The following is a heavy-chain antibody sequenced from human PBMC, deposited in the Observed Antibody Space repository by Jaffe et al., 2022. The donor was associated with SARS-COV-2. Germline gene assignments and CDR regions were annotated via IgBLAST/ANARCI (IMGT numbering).Heavy chain of an antibody. CDR3: AKSTVIFNRDFHY. CDR1: GFTFGNYA. D-gene: IGHD2-21*01. V-gene: IGHV3-23*01. Sequence: EVQLLESGGGWVQPGGSLRLSCVASGFTFGNYAMDWVRQAPGRGLEWVASVSGGGGSKQYADSVRGRFTISRDNSKNTVYLQMDSLRTDDSAIFYCAKSTVIFNRDFHYWGQGTLITVSS. CDR2: VSGGGGSK. J-gene: IGHJ4*02.